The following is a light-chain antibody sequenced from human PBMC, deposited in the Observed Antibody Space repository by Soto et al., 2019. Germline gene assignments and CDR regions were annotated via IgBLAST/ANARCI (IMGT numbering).Light chain of an antibody. J-gene: IGLJ3*02. CDR2: DVS. V-gene: IGLV2-14*01. CDR3: SSYTSSTPLA. CDR1: NSDVGGYNY. Sequence: QSALTQPASVSGSPGQSITISCTGTNSDVGGYNYVSWYQQHPGKAPKLLICDVSNRPSGVSNRFSGSKSGNTASLTISGLQAEDEADYYCSSYTSSTPLAFGGGTKLTVL.